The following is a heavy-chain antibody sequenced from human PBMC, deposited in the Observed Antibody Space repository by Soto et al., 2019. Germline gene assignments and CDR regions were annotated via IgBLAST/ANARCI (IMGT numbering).Heavy chain of an antibody. V-gene: IGHV1-8*01. CDR3: ARGPRNWGVDY. D-gene: IGHD7-27*01. J-gene: IGHJ4*02. CDR2: MNPNSGNT. Sequence: QVQLVQSGAEVKKPGASVKVSCKAAGYTFTSYDINWVRQATGQGFEWMGWMNPNSGNTGYAQKCQGRVTMTRDTSISTAFMELSSLRSEDTAVYYCARGPRNWGVDYWGQGTLVTVSS. CDR1: GYTFTSYD.